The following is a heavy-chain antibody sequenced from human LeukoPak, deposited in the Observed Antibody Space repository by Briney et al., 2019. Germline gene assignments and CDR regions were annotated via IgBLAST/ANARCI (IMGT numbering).Heavy chain of an antibody. CDR3: ARGQVGATTPFDY. CDR2: IISIFGTA. Sequence: SVKVSCKASGGTFSSYAISWVRQAPGQGLEWMGGIISIFGTANYAQKFQGRVTITTDESTSTAYMELSSLRSEDTAVYYCARGQVGATTPFDYWGQGTLVTVSS. D-gene: IGHD1-26*01. J-gene: IGHJ4*02. CDR1: GGTFSSYA. V-gene: IGHV1-69*05.